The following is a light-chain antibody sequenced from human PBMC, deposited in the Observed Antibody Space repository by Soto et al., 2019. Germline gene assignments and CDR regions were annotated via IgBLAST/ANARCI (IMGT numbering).Light chain of an antibody. CDR2: AAS. CDR3: LQDHNYPLT. V-gene: IGKV1-6*01. CDR1: QCIGND. Sequence: AIQMTQSPSSLSVSVGDRVTITCRASQCIGNDVGWYQQKPGKAPKLLIYAASSLQSGVPSRFSGSRSGTDFTRTISSLQPEDFATYYCLQDHNYPLTFGGGTKVEIK. J-gene: IGKJ4*01.